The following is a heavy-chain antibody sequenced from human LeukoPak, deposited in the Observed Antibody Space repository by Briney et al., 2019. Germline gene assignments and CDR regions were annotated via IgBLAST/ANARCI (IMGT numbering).Heavy chain of an antibody. CDR1: GGSISSYY. J-gene: IGHJ4*02. D-gene: IGHD2-2*01. CDR2: IYYSGST. Sequence: SETLSLTCTVSGGSISSYYWSWIRQPPGKGLEWIGYIYYSGSTNYNPSLKSRVTISVDTSKNQFSLKLSSVTAADTAVYYCARVPPPPYCSSTSCADDYWGQGTPVTVPS. CDR3: ARVPPPPYCSSTSCADDY. V-gene: IGHV4-59*01.